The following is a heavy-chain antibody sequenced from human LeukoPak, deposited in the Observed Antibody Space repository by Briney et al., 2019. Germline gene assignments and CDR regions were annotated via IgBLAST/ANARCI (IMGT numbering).Heavy chain of an antibody. CDR2: IIPIFGTA. V-gene: IGHV1-69*13. Sequence: GASVKVSCKTSGYTFTNYAISWVRQAPGQGLEWMGGIIPIFGTANYAQKFQGRVTITADESTSTAYMELSSLRSEDTAVYYCATIQQGVAAFDYWGQGTLVTVSS. CDR3: ATIQQGVAAFDY. J-gene: IGHJ4*02. D-gene: IGHD3-3*01. CDR1: GYTFTNYA.